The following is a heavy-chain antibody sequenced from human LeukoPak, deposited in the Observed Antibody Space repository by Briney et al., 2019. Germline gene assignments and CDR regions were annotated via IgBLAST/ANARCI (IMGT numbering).Heavy chain of an antibody. Sequence: GGSLRLSCEASGFTFSTHTMNWVRQAPGKGLEWVSCISSRSSYIFYADSVRGRFIISRDNAKNSLYLQMNSLRPEDTAKYFCVRKTATEEVYFDNWGQGTPVTVSS. CDR1: GFTFSTHT. V-gene: IGHV3-21*01. CDR3: VRKTATEEVYFDN. CDR2: ISSRSSYI. J-gene: IGHJ4*02.